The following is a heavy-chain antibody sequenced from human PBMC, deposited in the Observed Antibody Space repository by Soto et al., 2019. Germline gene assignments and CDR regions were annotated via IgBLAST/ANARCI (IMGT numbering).Heavy chain of an antibody. CDR1: GGTFSSYT. D-gene: IGHD2-15*01. Sequence: KASGGTFSSYTISWVRQAPGQGLEWMGRIIPILGIANYAQKFQGRVTITADKSTSTAYMELSSLRSEDTAVYYCAKYPGRVVVDAFDIWGQGTMVTVSS. CDR3: AKYPGRVVVDAFDI. CDR2: IIPILGIA. V-gene: IGHV1-69*02. J-gene: IGHJ3*02.